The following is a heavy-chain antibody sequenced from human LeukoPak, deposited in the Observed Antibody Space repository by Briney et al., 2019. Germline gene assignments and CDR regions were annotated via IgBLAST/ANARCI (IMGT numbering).Heavy chain of an antibody. CDR2: IYYSGST. CDR3: ARGLFSSGYYPIGDAFDI. J-gene: IGHJ3*02. CDR1: GGSISSYY. V-gene: IGHV4-59*01. Sequence: SETLSLTCTVSGGSISSYYWSWIRQPPGKGLEWIGYIYYSGSTNYNPSLKSRVTISVDTSKNQFSLKLSSVTAADTAVYYCARGLFSSGYYPIGDAFDIWGQGTMVTVSS. D-gene: IGHD3-22*01.